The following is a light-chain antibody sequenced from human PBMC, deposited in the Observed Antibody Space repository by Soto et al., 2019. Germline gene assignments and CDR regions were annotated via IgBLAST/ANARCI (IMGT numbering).Light chain of an antibody. Sequence: EIVLTQSPGTLSLSPGERATLSCRASQSVSSSYLAWYQQKPGQAPRLLIYGASSRATGIPDRFSGSGSVTDFTLTISRLEPEDFAVYYCQQDGSSPLFGQGTKLAIK. J-gene: IGKJ2*01. V-gene: IGKV3-20*01. CDR2: GAS. CDR1: QSVSSSY. CDR3: QQDGSSPL.